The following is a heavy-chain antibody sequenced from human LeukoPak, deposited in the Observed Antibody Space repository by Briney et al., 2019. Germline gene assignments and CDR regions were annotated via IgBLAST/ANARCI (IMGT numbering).Heavy chain of an antibody. CDR3: ARSRGATRALYFDY. CDR1: GGSISSSSYY. V-gene: IGHV4-39*07. D-gene: IGHD1-26*01. Sequence: SETLSLTWTVSGGSISSSSYYWGWIRQPPGKGLEGIGSTYYSGSTYYNPSLKSRVTISVDTAKNQFSLKLSSVTAGDTAVYYCARSRGATRALYFDYWGQGNLVTVSS. CDR2: TYYSGST. J-gene: IGHJ4*02.